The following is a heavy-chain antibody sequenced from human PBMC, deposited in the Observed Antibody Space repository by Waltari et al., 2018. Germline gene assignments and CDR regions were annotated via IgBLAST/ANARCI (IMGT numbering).Heavy chain of an antibody. CDR3: VRGARRTTVTTGWWYFDL. D-gene: IGHD4-17*01. CDR2: SNRDGSST. CDR1: GFTYSMYW. J-gene: IGHJ2*01. Sequence: EVQLVESGGGLVQPGGSLRLSCAASGFTYSMYWMHWVRQAPGKGLVWVERSNRDGSSTRYADSVKGRFTISKDNAKNTVYLQMNSLRAEDTAIYYCVRGARRTTVTTGWWYFDLWGRGTLVTVSS. V-gene: IGHV3-74*01.